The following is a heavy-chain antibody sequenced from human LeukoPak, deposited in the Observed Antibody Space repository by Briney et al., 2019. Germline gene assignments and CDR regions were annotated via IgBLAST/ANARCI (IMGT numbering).Heavy chain of an antibody. CDR3: VKVEGGNLHDAFEI. D-gene: IGHD4-23*01. CDR2: ISWDGDSI. J-gene: IGHJ3*02. CDR1: GFTFNSYA. Sequence: GGSLRLSCAASGFTFNSYAMSWVRQAPGKGLEWVSLISWDGDSIYYANSVKGRFTISRDNSKDSLYLQMNSLRREDTALYYCVKVEGGNLHDAFEIWGQGTMVTVSS. V-gene: IGHV3-43*01.